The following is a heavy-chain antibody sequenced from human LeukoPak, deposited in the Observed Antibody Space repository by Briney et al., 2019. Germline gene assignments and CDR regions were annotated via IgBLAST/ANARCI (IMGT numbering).Heavy chain of an antibody. CDR2: IYSDGRSE. CDR3: ARDQEYSSGWHGGGFDY. Sequence: PGGSLRLSCVASGFTFSRCGMHWVRQAPGKGLEWVAVIYSDGRSEYYADSVKGRFTISRDNAKNSLYLQMNSLRAEDTAVYYCARDQEYSSGWHGGGFDYWGQGTLVTVTS. CDR1: GFTFSRCG. D-gene: IGHD6-19*01. J-gene: IGHJ4*02. V-gene: IGHV3-33*01.